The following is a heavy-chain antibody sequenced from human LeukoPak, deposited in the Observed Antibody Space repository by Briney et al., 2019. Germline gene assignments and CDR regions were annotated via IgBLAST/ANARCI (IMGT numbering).Heavy chain of an antibody. CDR1: GGSFSGYY. CDR3: ARGGSGISRLPYYYYYYMDV. D-gene: IGHD3-10*01. J-gene: IGHJ6*03. V-gene: IGHV4-34*01. Sequence: PSETLSLTCAVYGGSFSGYYWSWIRQPPGKGLEWIGEINHSGSTNYNPSLKSRVTISVDTSKNQFSLKLSSVTAADTAVYYCARGGSGISRLPYYYYYYMDVWGKGTTVTISS. CDR2: INHSGST.